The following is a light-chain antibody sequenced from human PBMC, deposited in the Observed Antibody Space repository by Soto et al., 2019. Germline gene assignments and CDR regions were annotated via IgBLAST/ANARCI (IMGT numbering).Light chain of an antibody. V-gene: IGKV3-20*01. CDR2: GAS. CDR1: QSVSSSY. J-gene: IGKJ4*01. Sequence: EIVLTQSPGTLSLSPGERATLSCRASQSVSSSYLAWYQHKPGQAPRLLIYGASSRATGIPDRFSGSGSGTHLTLTISRLEPEDFAVYYCQQYGSSFFTFGGGTKVEIK. CDR3: QQYGSSFFT.